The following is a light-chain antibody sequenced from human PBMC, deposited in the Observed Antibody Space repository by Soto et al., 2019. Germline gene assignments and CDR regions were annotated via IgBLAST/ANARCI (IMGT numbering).Light chain of an antibody. CDR3: NSYAGDIIRFV. CDR2: EVS. J-gene: IGLJ1*01. CDR1: SGDIGSYNR. V-gene: IGLV2-14*01. Sequence: QSALTQPASVSGSPGQSITISCTGTSGDIGSYNRVSWYQQHPGKAPKLMIYEVSNRPSGVSNRFSGSKSGNTASLTISGLQADDEADYYCNSYAGDIIRFVFGTGTKVTVL.